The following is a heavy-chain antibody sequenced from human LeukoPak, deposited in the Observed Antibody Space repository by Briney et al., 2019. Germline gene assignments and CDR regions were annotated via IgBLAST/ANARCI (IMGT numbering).Heavy chain of an antibody. CDR2: ISAYNGNT. CDR3: ARDIVVVPAAIAQGSYYYYYGMDV. CDR1: GYTFTSYG. V-gene: IGHV1-18*01. J-gene: IGHJ6*02. Sequence: ASVKVSCKASGYTFTSYGISWVRQAPGQGLEWMGWISAYNGNTNYAQKLQGRVTMTTDTSTGTAYMELRSLRSDDTAVYYCARDIVVVPAAIAQGSYYYYYGMDVWGQGTTVTVSS. D-gene: IGHD2-2*01.